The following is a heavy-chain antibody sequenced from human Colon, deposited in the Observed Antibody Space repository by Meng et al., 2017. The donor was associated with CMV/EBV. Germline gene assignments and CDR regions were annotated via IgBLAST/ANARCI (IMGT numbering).Heavy chain of an antibody. CDR1: GYTFNNFG. J-gene: IGHJ4*02. D-gene: IGHD1-14*01. CDR3: ARDLFSPGGNSCFDN. V-gene: IGHV1-18*01. Sequence: ASVKVSCKASGYTFNNFGISWVRQAPGQGLEWLAWISTYNGDTYYAQNFQGRVTLTTDSSTNTAYMELRSLTSDDTAAYYCARDLFSPGGNSCFDNWGQGTAVTVSS. CDR2: ISTYNGDT.